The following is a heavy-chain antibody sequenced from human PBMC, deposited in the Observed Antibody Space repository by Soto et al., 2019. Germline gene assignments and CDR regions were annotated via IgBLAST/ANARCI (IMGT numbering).Heavy chain of an antibody. Sequence: GGSLRLSCAASGFTFSSFGMSWVRQAPGKGPEWVSAISGGGDGTFYPDSVKGRFTISRDNSKNTLYLQMNSLRAEDTAVYYCAKGAALEYWGQGTLVTV. CDR2: ISGGGDGT. CDR1: GFTFSSFG. D-gene: IGHD6-25*01. J-gene: IGHJ4*02. CDR3: AKGAALEY. V-gene: IGHV3-23*01.